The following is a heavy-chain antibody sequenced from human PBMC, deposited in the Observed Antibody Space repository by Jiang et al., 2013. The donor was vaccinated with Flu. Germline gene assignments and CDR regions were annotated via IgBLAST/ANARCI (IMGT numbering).Heavy chain of an antibody. CDR2: IYSYGPT. Sequence: QLVESGGGLIQRGGSLRLSCAASGFAVNTKYMSWVRQAPGKGLEWVSTIYSYGPTHYADSVKGRFTISRDSSKNTLYLQMNTLRADDTAVYYCARDRGSGFYEEWGQGTLVTVSS. V-gene: IGHV3-53*01. D-gene: IGHD3-22*01. J-gene: IGHJ4*02. CDR3: ARDRGSGFYEE. CDR1: GFAVNTKY.